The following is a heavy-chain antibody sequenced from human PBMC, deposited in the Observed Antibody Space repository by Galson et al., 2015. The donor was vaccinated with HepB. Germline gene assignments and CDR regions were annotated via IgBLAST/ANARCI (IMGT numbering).Heavy chain of an antibody. CDR3: AKDDYHPYSGRNGY. J-gene: IGHJ4*02. V-gene: IGHV3-23*01. CDR1: GFTFSSYA. Sequence: SLRLSCAASGFTFSSYAMSWVRQAPGKGLEWVSAISGSGGSTYYADSVKGRFTISRDNSKNTLYLQMNSLRAEDTAVYYCAKDDYHPYSGRNGYWGQGTLVTVSS. D-gene: IGHD4-11*01. CDR2: ISGSGGST.